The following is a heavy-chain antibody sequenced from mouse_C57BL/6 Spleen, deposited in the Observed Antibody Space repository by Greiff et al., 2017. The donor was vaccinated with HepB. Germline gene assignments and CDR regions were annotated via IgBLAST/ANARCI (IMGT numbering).Heavy chain of an antibody. J-gene: IGHJ3*01. CDR1: GYTFTSYW. Sequence: VQLQQSGAELVRPGSSVKLSCKASGYTFTSYWMHWVKQRPIQGLEWIGNIDPSDSETHYNQKFKDKATLTVDKSSSTAYMQLSSLTSEDSAVYYCASSYRNYPWFAYWGQGTLVTVSA. D-gene: IGHD2-5*01. V-gene: IGHV1-52*01. CDR3: ASSYRNYPWFAY. CDR2: IDPSDSET.